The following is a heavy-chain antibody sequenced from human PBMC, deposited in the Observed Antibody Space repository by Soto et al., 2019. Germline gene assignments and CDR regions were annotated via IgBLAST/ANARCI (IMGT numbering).Heavy chain of an antibody. CDR1: GGSFSCYY. D-gene: IGHD3-22*01. Sequence: PSETLSLTCAVYGGSFSCYYWSWIRQPPGKGLEWIGEINHSGSTNYNPSLKSRVTISVDTSKNQFSLKLSSVTAADTAVYYCASGIYYYDSSVTLDYWGQGTLVTVSS. CDR2: INHSGST. CDR3: ASGIYYYDSSVTLDY. V-gene: IGHV4-34*01. J-gene: IGHJ4*02.